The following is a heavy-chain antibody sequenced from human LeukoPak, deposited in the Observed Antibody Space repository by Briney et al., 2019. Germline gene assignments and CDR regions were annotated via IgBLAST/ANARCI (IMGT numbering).Heavy chain of an antibody. V-gene: IGHV4-59*01. CDR1: GGSISNYY. J-gene: IGHJ4*02. Sequence: SETLSPTCTVSGGSISNYYWSWIRQPPGKGLEWIGYIYYSGSTNYNPSLKSRVIISVDTSKNQFSLKLSSVTAADTAVYYCARIWNSGNYYFDYWGQGTLVTVSS. CDR3: ARIWNSGNYYFDY. D-gene: IGHD1-26*01. CDR2: IYYSGST.